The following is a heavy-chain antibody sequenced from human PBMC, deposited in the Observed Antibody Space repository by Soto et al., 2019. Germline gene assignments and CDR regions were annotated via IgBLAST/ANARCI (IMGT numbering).Heavy chain of an antibody. V-gene: IGHV1-18*01. CDR2: ISAYNGDT. Sequence: QVQLVQSGAEVRKPGASVRVSCKASGYSFDTYGVSWVRQAPGQGLEWMGWISAYNGDTNYAQKVQGRLTMTTETSTSTAYMELSSLRSDDTAVYYCARDRQISDSSGYGNDFWGQGTLVTVSS. J-gene: IGHJ4*02. CDR1: GYSFDTYG. CDR3: ARDRQISDSSGYGNDF. D-gene: IGHD3-22*01.